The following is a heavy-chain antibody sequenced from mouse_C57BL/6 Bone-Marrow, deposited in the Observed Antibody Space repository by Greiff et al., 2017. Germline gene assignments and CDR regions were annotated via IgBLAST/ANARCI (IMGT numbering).Heavy chain of an antibody. CDR3: AICTNGIDY. V-gene: IGHV1-74*01. CDR2: IHPSDGNT. J-gene: IGHJ2*01. D-gene: IGHD2-1*01. Sequence: QVQLLQPGAELVKPGASVKVSCKASGFTFTSYWMPWVKQTPGQGLQWIGGIHPSDGNTNYTQNVKGQVTLTVDNSHNIPYMQLSSLTSEDSAVYYCAICTNGIDYWGKGTTLTVSS. CDR1: GFTFTSYW.